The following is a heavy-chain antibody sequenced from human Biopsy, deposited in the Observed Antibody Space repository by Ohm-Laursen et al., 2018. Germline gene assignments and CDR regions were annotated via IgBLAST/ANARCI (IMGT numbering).Heavy chain of an antibody. CDR1: GFTFNRSA. CDR2: IVVGGGNT. CDR3: ARELVVEHSFFYGMDI. D-gene: IGHD2-15*01. V-gene: IGHV1-58*02. J-gene: IGHJ6*02. Sequence: SVKVSCKASGFTFNRSAMQWVRQARGQRLEWIGWIVVGGGNTNYAQKFQERVTITRDMSTSTAYMELSSLRSEDTAVYFCARELVVEHSFFYGMDIWGQGTTVTVSS.